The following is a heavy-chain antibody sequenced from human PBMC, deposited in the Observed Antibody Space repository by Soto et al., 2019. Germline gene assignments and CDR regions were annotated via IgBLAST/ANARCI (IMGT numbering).Heavy chain of an antibody. J-gene: IGHJ4*02. D-gene: IGHD5-18*01. V-gene: IGHV3-48*04. CDR2: ISSSGSTI. Sequence: GGSLRLSCAASGFTFSSYGMHWVRQAPCKGLEWVSYISSSGSTIYYADSVKGRFTISRDNAKNSLYLQMNSLRAEDTAVYYCARRGGGYSYGSLDYWGQGTLVTVSS. CDR1: GFTFSSYG. CDR3: ARRGGGYSYGSLDY.